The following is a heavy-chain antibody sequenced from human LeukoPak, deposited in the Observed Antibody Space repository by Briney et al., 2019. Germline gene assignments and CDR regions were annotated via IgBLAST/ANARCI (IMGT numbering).Heavy chain of an antibody. D-gene: IGHD3-10*01. CDR2: IKQDGSEK. J-gene: IGHJ4*02. CDR1: GFTFSSYW. Sequence: GGSLRLSCAASGFTFSSYWMSWVRQAPGKGLEWVANIKQDGSEKYYVDSVKGRFTISRDNAKNSLYLQMDSLRAEDTAVYYCARDVGPFGELLFPFDYWGQGTLVTVSS. V-gene: IGHV3-7*03. CDR3: ARDVGPFGELLFPFDY.